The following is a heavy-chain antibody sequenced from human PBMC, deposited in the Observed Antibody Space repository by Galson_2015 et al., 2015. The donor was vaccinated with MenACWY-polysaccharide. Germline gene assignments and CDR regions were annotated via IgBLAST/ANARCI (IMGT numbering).Heavy chain of an antibody. CDR1: GYTLTSKY. Sequence: QSGAEVKKPGTSVKVSCKASGYTLTSKYLQWVRQATGQGLEWMGWMNPNSGNTGYAQKFQGRVTMTRNTSISTAYMELSSLTSEDTAVYYCASTKAGTHYFDYWGQGTLVTVSS. J-gene: IGHJ4*02. D-gene: IGHD6-19*01. CDR3: ASTKAGTHYFDY. CDR2: MNPNSGNT. V-gene: IGHV1-8*02.